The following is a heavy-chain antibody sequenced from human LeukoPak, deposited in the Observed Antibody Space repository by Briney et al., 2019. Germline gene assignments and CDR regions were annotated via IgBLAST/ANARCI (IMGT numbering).Heavy chain of an antibody. CDR1: GFTFSRYG. Sequence: GGSLRLSCAASGFTFSRYGMSWVRQAPGKGLEWVAAISGSGGRTYYADSVKGRFTISRDNSKNTLYLQMNSLRAEDTAVYYCAKAGAVVVVAAKYFDYWGQGTLVTVSS. J-gene: IGHJ4*02. CDR2: ISGSGGRT. CDR3: AKAGAVVVVAAKYFDY. V-gene: IGHV3-23*01. D-gene: IGHD2-15*01.